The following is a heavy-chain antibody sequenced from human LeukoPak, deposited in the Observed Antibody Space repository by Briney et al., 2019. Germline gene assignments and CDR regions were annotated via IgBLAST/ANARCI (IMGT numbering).Heavy chain of an antibody. CDR1: GYTFTSSG. CDR2: ITSYNGNA. CDR3: ARGPYSGNFGPYYFDY. Sequence: ASVMVSCKASGYTFTSSGIGWVRQAPGQGLEWMGWITSYNGNANYAQKLQGRVTMTTDTSTSTAYMELRSLRSDDTAVYYCARGPYSGNFGPYYFDYWGQGNLDTVSS. J-gene: IGHJ4*02. V-gene: IGHV1-18*01. D-gene: IGHD1-26*01.